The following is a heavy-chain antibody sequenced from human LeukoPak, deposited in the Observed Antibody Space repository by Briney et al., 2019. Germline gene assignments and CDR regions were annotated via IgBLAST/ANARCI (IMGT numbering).Heavy chain of an antibody. CDR2: ISAYNGNT. CDR1: GYTFTSYG. CDR3: ARVATETTLQGDYFDY. V-gene: IGHV1-18*01. Sequence: GASVKVSCKASGYTFTSYGISWVRQAPGQGLEWMGWISAYNGNTNYAQKLQGRVTMTTDTSTSTAYMELRSLRSDDTAVYYCARVATETTLQGDYFDYWGQGTLVTVSS. J-gene: IGHJ4*02. D-gene: IGHD1-1*01.